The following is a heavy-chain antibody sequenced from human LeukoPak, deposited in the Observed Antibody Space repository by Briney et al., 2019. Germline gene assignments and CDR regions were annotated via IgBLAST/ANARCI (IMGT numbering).Heavy chain of an antibody. CDR2: INHSGST. Sequence: SETLSLTCAVYGGSLNVYYWIWIRQPPGKGLECIGEINHSGSTNYSPSLKSRVTISVDTSKNKFSLKLGSVTAADTAVYYCGRGINLAIDYWGQGTLLTVSS. CDR1: GGSLNVYY. D-gene: IGHD1-20*01. V-gene: IGHV4-34*01. J-gene: IGHJ4*02. CDR3: GRGINLAIDY.